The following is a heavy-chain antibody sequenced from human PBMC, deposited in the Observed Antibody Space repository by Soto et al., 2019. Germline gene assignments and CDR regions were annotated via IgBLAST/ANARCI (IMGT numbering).Heavy chain of an antibody. J-gene: IGHJ6*02. Sequence: GGALRLSCAASGFTFSSYSMNWVRQAPGKGLGWGSSISSSSSYIYYADSVKGRFANSRDTAKNSLYLQMNSLRAEDSAVYYCARGQQPRDYFYYGLDVWGQGTTVTVSS. CDR2: ISSSSSYI. V-gene: IGHV3-21*01. CDR3: ARGQQPRDYFYYGLDV. CDR1: GFTFSSYS. D-gene: IGHD5-18*01.